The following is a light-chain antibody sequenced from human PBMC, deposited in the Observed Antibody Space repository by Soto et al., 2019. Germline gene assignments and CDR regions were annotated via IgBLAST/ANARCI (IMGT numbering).Light chain of an antibody. CDR3: QQYGSSPQCT. V-gene: IGKV3-20*01. Sequence: EIVLTQSPGTLSLSPGERATLSCRASQSVSSSYLAWYQQKPGQAPRLLIYGASSRATGIPDRFSGSGSGTDFTLTISRLEPEDFAVYYCQQYGSSPQCTF. CDR2: GAS. CDR1: QSVSSSY. J-gene: IGKJ4*02.